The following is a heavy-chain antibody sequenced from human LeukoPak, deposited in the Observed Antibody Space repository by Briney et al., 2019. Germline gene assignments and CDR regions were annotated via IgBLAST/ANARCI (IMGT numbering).Heavy chain of an antibody. CDR3: ATQYYYGSGSYNEYFQH. J-gene: IGHJ1*01. V-gene: IGHV4-39*07. D-gene: IGHD3-10*01. CDR1: GGSISSSSYY. CDR2: IYYSGST. Sequence: SETLSLTCTVSGGSISSSSYYWGWIRQPPGKGLEWIGSIYYSGSTYYNPSLKSRVTISVDTSKKQFSLKLSSVTAADTAVYYCATQYYYGSGSYNEYFQHWGQGTLVTVSS.